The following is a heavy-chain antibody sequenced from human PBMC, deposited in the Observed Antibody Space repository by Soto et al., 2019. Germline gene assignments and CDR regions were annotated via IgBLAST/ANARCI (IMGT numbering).Heavy chain of an antibody. J-gene: IGHJ6*02. Sequence: QVQLVESGGGVVQLGRSLRLSCAASGFTFSSYGMHWVRQAPGKGLEWVAVISYDGSNKYYADSVKGRFTISRDNSKNTLYLQMNSLRAEDTAVYYCAKDLRRDGYNTRLGGMDVWGQGTTVTVSS. CDR3: AKDLRRDGYNTRLGGMDV. D-gene: IGHD5-12*01. CDR2: ISYDGSNK. CDR1: GFTFSSYG. V-gene: IGHV3-30*18.